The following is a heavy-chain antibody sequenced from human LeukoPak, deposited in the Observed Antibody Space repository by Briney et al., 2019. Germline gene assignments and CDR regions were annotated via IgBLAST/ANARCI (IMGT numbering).Heavy chain of an antibody. CDR1: GGSISGYY. D-gene: IGHD7-27*01. V-gene: IGHV4-34*01. CDR3: AREGWGSDY. CDR2: INHSGST. Sequence: PSETLSLACAVYGGSISGYYWSWIRQPPGKGLEWIGEINHSGSTNYNPSLKSRVTISVDTSKNQFSLKLSSVTAADTAVYYCAREGWGSDYWGQGTLVTVSS. J-gene: IGHJ4*02.